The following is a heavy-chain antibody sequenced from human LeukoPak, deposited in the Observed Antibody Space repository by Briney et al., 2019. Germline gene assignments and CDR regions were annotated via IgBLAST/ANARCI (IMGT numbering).Heavy chain of an antibody. Sequence: SQTLSLTCTVSGGSISSGGYYWSWIRQPAGKGLEWIGRIYTSGSTNYNPSLKSRVTMSVDTSKNQFSLKLSSVTAADTAVYYCARDLRPVGQQLVIDYWGQGTLVTVSS. D-gene: IGHD6-13*01. CDR1: GGSISSGGYY. CDR2: IYTSGST. CDR3: ARDLRPVGQQLVIDY. J-gene: IGHJ4*02. V-gene: IGHV4-61*02.